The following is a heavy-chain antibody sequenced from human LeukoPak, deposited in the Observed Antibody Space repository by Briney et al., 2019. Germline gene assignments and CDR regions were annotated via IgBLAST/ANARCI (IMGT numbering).Heavy chain of an antibody. CDR1: GFTFNTYS. Sequence: QTGGSLRLSCAASGFTFNTYSMNWVRQAPGKGLEWVSHISDSSGTIYYADSVKGRFTISRDNAKNSLYLQMNSLRAEDTAVYYCARGPYGDYVDALDYWGQGTLVTVSS. V-gene: IGHV3-48*01. J-gene: IGHJ4*02. CDR3: ARGPYGDYVDALDY. D-gene: IGHD4-17*01. CDR2: ISDSSGTI.